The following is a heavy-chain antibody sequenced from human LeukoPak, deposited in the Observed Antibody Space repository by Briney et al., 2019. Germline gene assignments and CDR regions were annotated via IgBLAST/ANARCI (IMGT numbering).Heavy chain of an antibody. CDR1: GFTLSDHY. CDR3: ARGDSSGYSNY. CDR2: RRNKANSYTT. V-gene: IGHV3-72*01. D-gene: IGHD3-22*01. Sequence: EGSLRLSCAASGFTLSDHYMDWVRQAPGKGQEWVGRRRNKANSYTTEYAACVTGRFTSARDDSENSLYLQMNSLKTEDTAVYYCARGDSSGYSNYWGQGTLVTVSS. J-gene: IGHJ4*02.